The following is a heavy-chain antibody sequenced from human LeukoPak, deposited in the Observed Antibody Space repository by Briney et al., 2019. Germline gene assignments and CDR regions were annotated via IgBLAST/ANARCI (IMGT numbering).Heavy chain of an antibody. CDR2: IYYGGST. V-gene: IGHV4-39*01. Sequence: SETLSLTCTVSGGSISSSSYYWGWIRQPPGKGLEWIGSIYYGGSTYYNPSLKSRVTISVDTSKNQFSLKLSSVTAADTAVYYCASIPGYSSGGYYYYYMDVWGKGTTVTVSS. CDR3: ASIPGYSSGGYYYYYMDV. CDR1: GGSISSSSYY. J-gene: IGHJ6*03. D-gene: IGHD6-19*01.